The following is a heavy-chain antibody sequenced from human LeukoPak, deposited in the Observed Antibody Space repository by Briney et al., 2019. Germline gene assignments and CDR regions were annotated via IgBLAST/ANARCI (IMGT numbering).Heavy chain of an antibody. CDR1: GYAFASYG. D-gene: IGHD1-1*01. Sequence: GASVKVSCKASGYAFASYGISWVRQAPGQGLEWMGGIIPIFGTANYAQKFQGRVTITTDESTSTAYMELSSLRSEDSAVYYCARATQLERRYYYYYMDVWGKGTTVTVSS. V-gene: IGHV1-69*05. J-gene: IGHJ6*03. CDR2: IIPIFGTA. CDR3: ARATQLERRYYYYYMDV.